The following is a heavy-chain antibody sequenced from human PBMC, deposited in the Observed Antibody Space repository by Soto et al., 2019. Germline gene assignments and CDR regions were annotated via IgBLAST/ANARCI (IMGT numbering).Heavy chain of an antibody. CDR2: IKQDGSEK. V-gene: IGHV3-7*01. CDR3: ARDSYSSGWYPPDYYGMDV. Sequence: SLRLSCAASGFTFSSYWMSWVRQAPGKGLEWVANIKQDGSEKYYVDSVKGRFTISRDNAKNSLYLQMNSLRAEDTAVYYCARDSYSSGWYPPDYYGMDVWGQGTTVTVSS. J-gene: IGHJ6*02. CDR1: GFTFSSYW. D-gene: IGHD6-19*01.